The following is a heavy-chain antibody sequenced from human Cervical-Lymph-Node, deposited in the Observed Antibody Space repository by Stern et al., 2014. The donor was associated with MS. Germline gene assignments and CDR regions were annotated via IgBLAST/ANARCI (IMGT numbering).Heavy chain of an antibody. V-gene: IGHV1-2*04. CDR2: INPNTGVT. J-gene: IGHJ4*02. CDR3: ARGYPCIDN. Sequence: QLVQSGAEVKKPGASVKVSCTASGYTFTGFFLHWVRQAPGQGLEWVGWINPNTGVTKSAQKFPGWVTLTRDTSLSPVFLDRHRLKSDDTAVCYCARGYPCIDNGGQGTLVTVSS. D-gene: IGHD2-15*01. CDR1: GYTFTGFF.